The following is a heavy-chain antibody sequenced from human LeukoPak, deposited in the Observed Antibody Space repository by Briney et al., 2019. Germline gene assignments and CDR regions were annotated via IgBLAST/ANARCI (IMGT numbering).Heavy chain of an antibody. V-gene: IGHV3-74*01. CDR1: GFTLSSYW. J-gene: IGHJ4*02. Sequence: GGSLRLSCAAPGFTLSSYWMHWVPQPPGKGLVWVSRITSDGSGIVYADSVKGRFSTSRDNAKNTLYMQMNSLRAEDTAVYYCASGRLVGAPDYWGQGTLVTVSS. CDR3: ASGRLVGAPDY. CDR2: ITSDGSGI. D-gene: IGHD1-26*01.